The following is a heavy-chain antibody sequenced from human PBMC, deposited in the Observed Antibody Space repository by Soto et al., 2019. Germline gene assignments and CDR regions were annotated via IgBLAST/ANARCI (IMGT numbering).Heavy chain of an antibody. J-gene: IGHJ6*02. Sequence: GGSLRLSCAASGFTFSSYSMNWVRQAPGKGLEWVSSISSSSSYIYYADSVEGRFTISRDNAKNSLYLQMNSLRAEDTAVYYWARDRGIAADHEENYYYGMDVWGRGTTVTVSS. V-gene: IGHV3-21*01. CDR2: ISSSSSYI. CDR3: ARDRGIAADHEENYYYGMDV. D-gene: IGHD6-13*01. CDR1: GFTFSSYS.